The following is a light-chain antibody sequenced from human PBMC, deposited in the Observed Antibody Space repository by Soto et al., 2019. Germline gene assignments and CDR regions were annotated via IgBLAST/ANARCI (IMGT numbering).Light chain of an antibody. Sequence: QSVLTQPPSASGTPGQRVTISCSGSSSNIGSNTVNWYQQLPGTAPKLLIYRNNQRPSGVPDRLSGSKSDTSASLAISGLQSEDEADYYCAAWDDSLNGVIFGGGTKLTVL. CDR3: AAWDDSLNGVI. J-gene: IGLJ2*01. CDR1: SSNIGSNT. CDR2: RNN. V-gene: IGLV1-44*01.